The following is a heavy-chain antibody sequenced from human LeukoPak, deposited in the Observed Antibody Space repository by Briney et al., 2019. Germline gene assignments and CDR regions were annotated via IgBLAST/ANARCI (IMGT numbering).Heavy chain of an antibody. D-gene: IGHD3-10*01. V-gene: IGHV1-2*02. CDR3: AKDRVRNPSLRGIKSEYDS. Sequence: ASVKVSCKASGYTFTGYYMHWVRQAPGQGLEWMGWINPNSGGTNYAQKFQGRVTMTRDTSITTAYLELSSLTSDDTAVYFCAKDRVRNPSLRGIKSEYDSWGQGTLVTVSS. J-gene: IGHJ4*02. CDR1: GYTFTGYY. CDR2: INPNSGGT.